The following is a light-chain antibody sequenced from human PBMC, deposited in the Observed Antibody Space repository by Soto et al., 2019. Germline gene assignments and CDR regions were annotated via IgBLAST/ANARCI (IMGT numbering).Light chain of an antibody. V-gene: IGLV3-21*02. CDR1: NIDSRT. Sequence: YELTQPPSVSVAPGQTATISCGENNIDSRTMHWYQQKPGQAPLLVVYDNSFRPSGIPNRFSGSNSGNTATLTISRVEAGDEADYYCQVWDNVDDHIYVFGTGTKSPS. CDR2: DNS. J-gene: IGLJ1*01. CDR3: QVWDNVDDHIYV.